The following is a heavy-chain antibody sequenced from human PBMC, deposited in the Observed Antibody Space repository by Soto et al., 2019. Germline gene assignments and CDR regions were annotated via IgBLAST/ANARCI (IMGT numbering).Heavy chain of an antibody. J-gene: IGHJ4*02. CDR1: GYTFTDYH. Sequence: QVHLVQSGAEVKRPGDSVNVSCQASGYTFTDYHIHWVRQAPGQGLEWMGRVTPRSGEVYYSPKFQGRVTLTRDTSISSAYMKLTTLKFDDTAVFYCARVPILGPTGDFDYWGQGTLATVSS. D-gene: IGHD1-26*01. CDR2: VTPRSGEV. CDR3: ARVPILGPTGDFDY. V-gene: IGHV1-2*02.